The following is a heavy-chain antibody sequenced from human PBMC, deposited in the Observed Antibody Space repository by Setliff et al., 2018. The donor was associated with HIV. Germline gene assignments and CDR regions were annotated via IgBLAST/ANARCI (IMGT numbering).Heavy chain of an antibody. CDR1: GYTFTAHY. Sequence: ASVKVSCKTSGYTFTAHYINWVRQAPGQGLEWVGFINPHTGSTNYPQNFQGRVTMTGDTSISTSFLELSSLTSDDTAVYYCARGSNFPYSSSSDYWGQGALVTVSS. D-gene: IGHD6-6*01. J-gene: IGHJ4*02. CDR2: INPHTGST. V-gene: IGHV1-2*02. CDR3: ARGSNFPYSSSSDY.